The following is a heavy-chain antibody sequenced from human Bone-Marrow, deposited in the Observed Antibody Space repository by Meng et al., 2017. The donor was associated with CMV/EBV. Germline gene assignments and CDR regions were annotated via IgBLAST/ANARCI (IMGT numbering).Heavy chain of an antibody. CDR3: ARGSLGHFPSGLEF. CDR2: INSSSGST. J-gene: IGHJ6*04. CDR1: EYTFTGYY. V-gene: IGHV1-2*06. D-gene: IGHD7-27*01. Sequence: ASVKVSCKASEYTFTGYYMHWARQAPGQGLEWMGLINSSSGSTNYAQKFQGRVTMTRDTSMSTVYLDLSRLRSDDTAIYFCARGSLGHFPSGLEFWGKGTTVTVSS.